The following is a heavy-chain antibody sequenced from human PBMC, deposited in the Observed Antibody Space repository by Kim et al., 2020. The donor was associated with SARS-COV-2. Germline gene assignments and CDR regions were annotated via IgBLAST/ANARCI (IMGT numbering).Heavy chain of an antibody. J-gene: IGHJ2*01. CDR1: GFSVRSNY. V-gene: IGHV3-53*01. CDR2: VYSGGSA. CDR3: ARGSSADPTTPRYFDL. D-gene: IGHD1-1*01. Sequence: GGSLRLSCAASGFSVRSNYINWVRQAPGKGLDWVSVVYSGGSAFYADSVKGRFTISRDNAENTVYLQMNSLRADDTALYYCARGSSADPTTPRYFDLWG.